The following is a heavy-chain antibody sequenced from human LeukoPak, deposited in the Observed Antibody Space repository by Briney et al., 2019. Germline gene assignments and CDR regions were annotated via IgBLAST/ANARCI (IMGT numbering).Heavy chain of an antibody. CDR1: GGSFSGCY. CDR2: IYTSGST. CDR3: AREAKYSSGRRPYYMDV. D-gene: IGHD6-19*01. V-gene: IGHV4-59*10. Sequence: SETLSLTCAVYGGSFSGCYWSWIRQPPGKGLEWIGRIYTSGSTNYNPSLKSRVTMSVDTSKNQFSLKLSSVTAADTAVYYCAREAKYSSGRRPYYMDVWGKGTTVTISS. J-gene: IGHJ6*03.